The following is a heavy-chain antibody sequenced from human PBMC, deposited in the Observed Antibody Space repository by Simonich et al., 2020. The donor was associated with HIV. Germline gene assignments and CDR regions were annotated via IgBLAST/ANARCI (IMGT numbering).Heavy chain of an antibody. D-gene: IGHD4-17*01. CDR1: GGSFSGYY. CDR2: FNHSGST. CDR3: ARRHPTTVTTPYFDY. V-gene: IGHV4-34*01. Sequence: QVQLQQWGAGLLKPSETLSLTCAVYGGSFSGYYWSWIRHPPGKGLEWIGEFNHSGSTNYNPSLKSRVTISVDTAKNQFSLTLSSVTAADTAVYYCARRHPTTVTTPYFDYWGQGTLVTVSS. J-gene: IGHJ4*02.